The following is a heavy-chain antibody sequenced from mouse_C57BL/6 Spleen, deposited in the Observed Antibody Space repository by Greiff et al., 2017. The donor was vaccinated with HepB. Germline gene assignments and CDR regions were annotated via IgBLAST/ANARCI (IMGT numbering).Heavy chain of an antibody. D-gene: IGHD4-1*01. V-gene: IGHV1-52*01. J-gene: IGHJ4*01. CDR2: IDPSDSET. CDR3: ARSPLGRDAMDY. CDR1: GYTFTSYW. Sequence: QVQLQQPGAELVRPGSSVKLSCKASGYTFTSYWMHWVKQRPIQGLEWIGNIDPSDSETHYNQKFKDKATLTVDKSSSTAYMQVSSLTSEDSAVYYCARSPLGRDAMDYWGQGTSVTVSS.